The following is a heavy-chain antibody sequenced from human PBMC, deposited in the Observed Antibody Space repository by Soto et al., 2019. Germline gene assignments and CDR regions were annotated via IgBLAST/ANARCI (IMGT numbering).Heavy chain of an antibody. J-gene: IGHJ6*03. D-gene: IGHD3-16*01. CDR3: ERPFWGLFFLAVSFVEYYYYMDV. CDR2: VYYTGST. CDR1: GGSISNFY. Sequence: PSETLSLTCTVSGGSISNFYWSWIRQPPGKGLEWIGYVYYTGSTSYNPSLKRRVTFSADSSRGQFSLRLNSVTAADTAVYYCERPFWGLFFLAVSFVEYYYYMDVWGKGPTVTVSS. V-gene: IGHV4-59*08.